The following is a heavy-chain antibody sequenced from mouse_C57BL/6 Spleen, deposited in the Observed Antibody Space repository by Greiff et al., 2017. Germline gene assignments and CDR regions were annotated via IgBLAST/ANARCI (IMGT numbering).Heavy chain of an antibody. D-gene: IGHD4-1*01. CDR3: ARNYLAGTNYMDY. CDR2: INPSTGGT. J-gene: IGHJ2*02. Sequence: VQLQQSGPELVKPGASVKISCKASGYSFTGYYMNWVKQSPEKSLEWIGEINPSTGGTTYNQKFKAKATLTVDKSSSTAYMQLKSLTSEDSAVYYCARNYLAGTNYMDYWGQGTSLTVSS. CDR1: GYSFTGYY. V-gene: IGHV1-42*01.